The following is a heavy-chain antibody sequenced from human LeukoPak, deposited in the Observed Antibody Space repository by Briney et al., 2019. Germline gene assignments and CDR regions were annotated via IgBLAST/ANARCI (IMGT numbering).Heavy chain of an antibody. CDR2: ISYDGSNK. Sequence: GGSLRLSCAASGFTFSSYAMHWVRQAPGKGLEWVAVISYDGSNKYYADSVKGRSTISRDNSKNTLYLQMNSLRAEDTAVYYCAKPAYDSSGYYYLDYYYGMDVWGQGTTVTVSS. J-gene: IGHJ6*02. D-gene: IGHD3-22*01. V-gene: IGHV3-30-3*01. CDR1: GFTFSSYA. CDR3: AKPAYDSSGYYYLDYYYGMDV.